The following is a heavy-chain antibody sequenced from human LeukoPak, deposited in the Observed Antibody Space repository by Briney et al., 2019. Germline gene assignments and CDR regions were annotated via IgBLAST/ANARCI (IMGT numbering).Heavy chain of an antibody. V-gene: IGHV4-59*12. CDR2: IHYSGST. D-gene: IGHD3-10*01. J-gene: IGHJ5*02. CDR3: ARDRVLWFGDLPPSISWFDP. CDR1: GGSINSYY. Sequence: SETLSLTCTVSGGSINSYYWSWIRQPPGRGLEWIGSIHYSGSTSYNPSLRSRVTISVDTSKNQFSLKLSSVTAADTAVYYCARDRVLWFGDLPPSISWFDPWGQGTLVTVSS.